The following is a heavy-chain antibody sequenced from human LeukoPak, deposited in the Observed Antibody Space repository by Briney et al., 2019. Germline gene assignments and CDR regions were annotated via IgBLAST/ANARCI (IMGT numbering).Heavy chain of an antibody. CDR2: ISYDGSNK. CDR3: AKGYYGSGSYLDY. V-gene: IGHV3-30*18. Sequence: GGSLRLSCAASGFTFSSYGMHWVRQAPGKGLEWVAVISYDGSNKYYADSVKGRFTISRDSSKNTLYLQMNSLRAEDTAVYYCAKGYYGSGSYLDYWGQGTLVTVSS. CDR1: GFTFSSYG. J-gene: IGHJ4*02. D-gene: IGHD3-10*01.